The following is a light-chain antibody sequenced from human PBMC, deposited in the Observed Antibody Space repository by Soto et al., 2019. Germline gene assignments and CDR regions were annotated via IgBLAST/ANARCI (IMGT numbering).Light chain of an antibody. CDR2: KAS. CDR3: QQYNSYRRT. CDR1: QSISSW. J-gene: IGKJ1*01. V-gene: IGKV1-5*03. Sequence: DIQMTQSPSTLSASVGDRVTITCRASQSISSWLAWYQQKPGKAPKLLIYKASSLESGVPSRFSASGSGTEFTLTISSLQPDDFATYYCQQYNSYRRTFGQGTKVEIK.